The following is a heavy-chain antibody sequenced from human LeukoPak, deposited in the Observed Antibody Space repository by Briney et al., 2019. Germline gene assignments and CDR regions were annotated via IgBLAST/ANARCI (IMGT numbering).Heavy chain of an antibody. CDR2: ISSSSSYI. J-gene: IGHJ4*02. CDR1: GFTFSSYS. D-gene: IGHD1-26*01. V-gene: IGHV3-21*01. CDR3: ARDWGGSYYGFFDY. Sequence: GGSLRLSCAASGFTFSSYSMNWVRQAPGKGLEWVSSISSSSSYIYYADSVKGRFTISRDNAKNSLYLQMNSLRAEDTAVYYCARDWGGSYYGFFDYWGQGTLVTVSS.